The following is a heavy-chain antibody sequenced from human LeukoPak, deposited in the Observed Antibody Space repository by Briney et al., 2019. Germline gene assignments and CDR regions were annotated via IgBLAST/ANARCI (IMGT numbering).Heavy chain of an antibody. CDR2: IFNNGNT. J-gene: IGHJ5*02. Sequence: SSETLSLTCTVSGGSISSYYWTWIRQPPGKGLEWIGYIFNNGNTNYNPSLKSRVTISVDTSKNQFSLKLSSVTAADTAVYYCARVSGPTVRGVTNWFDPWGQGTLVTVSS. CDR3: ARVSGPTVRGVTNWFDP. CDR1: GGSISSYY. D-gene: IGHD3-10*01. V-gene: IGHV4-59*12.